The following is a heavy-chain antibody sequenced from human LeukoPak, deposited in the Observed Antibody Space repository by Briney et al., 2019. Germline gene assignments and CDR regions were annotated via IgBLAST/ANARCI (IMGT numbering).Heavy chain of an antibody. Sequence: ASVKVSCKASRYTFTGYYMHWVRQAPGQGLEWMGWINPNSGGTNYAQKFQGRVTMTRDTSISTAYMELSRLRSDDTAVYYCATLPDTAMVFFDYWGQGTLVTVSS. CDR3: ATLPDTAMVFFDY. D-gene: IGHD5-18*01. CDR1: RYTFTGYY. CDR2: INPNSGGT. J-gene: IGHJ4*02. V-gene: IGHV1-2*02.